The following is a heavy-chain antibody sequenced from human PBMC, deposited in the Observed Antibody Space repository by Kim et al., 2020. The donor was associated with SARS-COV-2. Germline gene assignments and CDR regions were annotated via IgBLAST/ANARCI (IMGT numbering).Heavy chain of an antibody. V-gene: IGHV3-64*02. J-gene: IGHJ4*02. Sequence: YADSVKGRFTISRDNSKNTLYLQMGSLRAEDMAVYYCARGGVKVVGPFDYWGQGTLVTVSS. CDR3: ARGGVKVVGPFDY. D-gene: IGHD2-15*01.